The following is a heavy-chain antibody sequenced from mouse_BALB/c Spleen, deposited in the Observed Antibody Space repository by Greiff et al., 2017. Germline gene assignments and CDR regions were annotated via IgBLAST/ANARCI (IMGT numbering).Heavy chain of an antibody. J-gene: IGHJ3*01. CDR2: INPNNGGT. D-gene: IGHD1-1*01. CDR1: GYTFTDYN. CDR3: ARTGYYGSFAWFAY. Sequence: EVQLQQSGPELVKPGASVKIPCKASGYTFTDYNMDWVKQSHGKSLEWIGDINPNNGGTIYNQKFKGKATLTVDKSSSTAYMEHRSLTSEDTAVYYCARTGYYGSFAWFAYWGQGTLVTVSA. V-gene: IGHV1-18*01.